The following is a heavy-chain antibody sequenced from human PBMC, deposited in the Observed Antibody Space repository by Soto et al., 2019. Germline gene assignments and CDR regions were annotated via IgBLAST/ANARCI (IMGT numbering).Heavy chain of an antibody. Sequence: ASVKVSCKAFGGTFSSYAISWVRQAPGQGLEWMGWIIPISGTANYAQKFQGRVTMTRNTSTSTAYMELSSLRSEDTAVYYCARRGYVYYYYYMDVWGKGTTVTVSS. CDR2: IIPISGTA. D-gene: IGHD5-12*01. J-gene: IGHJ6*03. V-gene: IGHV1-69*05. CDR1: GGTFSSYA. CDR3: ARRGYVYYYYYMDV.